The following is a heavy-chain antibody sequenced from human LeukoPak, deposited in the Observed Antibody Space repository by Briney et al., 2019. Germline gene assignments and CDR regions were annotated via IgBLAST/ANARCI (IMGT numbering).Heavy chain of an antibody. CDR2: IKQDGSEK. J-gene: IGHJ4*02. Sequence: QTGGSLRLSCAASGFTFSTYWMSWVRQAPGKGLEWVANIKQDGSEKYYVDSVKGRFTISRDNAKNSLYLRMNSLRAEDTAVYYCARRAVAASVPFDYWGQGTLVTVSS. D-gene: IGHD6-19*01. CDR3: ARRAVAASVPFDY. V-gene: IGHV3-7*01. CDR1: GFTFSTYW.